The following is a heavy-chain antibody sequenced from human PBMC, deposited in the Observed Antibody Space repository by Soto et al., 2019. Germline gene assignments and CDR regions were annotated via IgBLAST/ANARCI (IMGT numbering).Heavy chain of an antibody. CDR1: GGSFSGYY. V-gene: IGHV4-34*01. Sequence: KPSETLSLTCAAYGGSFSGYYWSWIRQPPGKGLEWIGEINHSGSTNYNPSLKSRVTISVDTSKNQFSLKLSSVTAADTAVYYCARLSPYSGYDYDYWGQGTLVTVSS. D-gene: IGHD5-12*01. CDR3: ARLSPYSGYDYDY. CDR2: INHSGST. J-gene: IGHJ4*02.